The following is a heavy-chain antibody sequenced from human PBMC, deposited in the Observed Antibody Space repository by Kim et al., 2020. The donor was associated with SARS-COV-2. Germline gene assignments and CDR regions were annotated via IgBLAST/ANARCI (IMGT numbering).Heavy chain of an antibody. CDR1: RDSISTDY. V-gene: IGHV4-59*13. Sequence: SETLSLTCTVSRDSISTDYWSWVRQRQGQGLGWIAFSYYSGSTNYNPSLKSRVTMSVETSKNQFSLNLRSVTAADPAVYYCAGLPTGGPGTYCLVYWGQSTRVRVSS. D-gene: IGHD3-10*01. CDR3: AGLPTGGPGTYCLVY. CDR2: SYYSGST. J-gene: IGHJ4*02.